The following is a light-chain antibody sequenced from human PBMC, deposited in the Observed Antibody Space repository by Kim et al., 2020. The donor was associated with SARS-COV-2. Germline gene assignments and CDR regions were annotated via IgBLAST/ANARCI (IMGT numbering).Light chain of an antibody. CDR3: LQYNNWPPYT. V-gene: IGKV3-15*01. Sequence: IVMTQSPATLSVPPGERATLSCRASQSVSTNVAWYQRMPGQAPRLLIYAASTRATGVPARFSGSGSATDFTLTISGLQSEDSAVYYCLQYNNWPPYTFGRGTKLEI. J-gene: IGKJ2*01. CDR2: AAS. CDR1: QSVSTN.